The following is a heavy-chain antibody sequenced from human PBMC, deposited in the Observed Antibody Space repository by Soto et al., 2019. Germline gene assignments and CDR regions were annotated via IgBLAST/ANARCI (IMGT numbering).Heavy chain of an antibody. Sequence: EASVKVSCKASGYTFTGYYMHWVRQAPGQGLEWMGWINPNSGGTNYAQKFQGRVTMTRDTSISTAYMELSRLRSDDTAVYYCARDPTKTTVIRVPYNWFDPWGQGTLVTVSS. J-gene: IGHJ5*02. D-gene: IGHD4-17*01. CDR1: GYTFTGYY. CDR2: INPNSGGT. CDR3: ARDPTKTTVIRVPYNWFDP. V-gene: IGHV1-2*02.